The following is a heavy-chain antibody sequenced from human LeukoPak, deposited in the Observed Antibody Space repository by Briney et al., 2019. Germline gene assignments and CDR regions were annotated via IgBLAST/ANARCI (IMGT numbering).Heavy chain of an antibody. CDR3: AREFAGSASGAGY. CDR2: MSVSSGLI. D-gene: IGHD1-26*01. J-gene: IGHJ4*02. CDR1: GFTFSTYS. Sequence: PGGSLRLSCAASGFTFSTYSMNWVRQAPGKGLEWVSSMSVSSGLIYYADSVKGRFTIFRDNAKSSLYLQMNRLRVEDTAVYYCAREFAGSASGAGYWGQGTLVTVSS. V-gene: IGHV3-21*01.